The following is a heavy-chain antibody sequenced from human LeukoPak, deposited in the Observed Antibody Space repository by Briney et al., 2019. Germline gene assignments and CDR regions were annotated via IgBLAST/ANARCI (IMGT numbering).Heavy chain of an antibody. D-gene: IGHD3-22*01. CDR3: ARGGATYYYDSSGQYFQH. J-gene: IGHJ1*01. V-gene: IGHV4-59*11. CDR2: IYYSGST. CDR1: GGSISSHY. Sequence: SETLSLICSVSGGSISSHYWSWIRQPPGKGLEWIGYIYYSGSTNYNPSLKSRVTISVDTSKNQFSLKPSSVTAADTAVYYCARGGATYYYDSSGQYFQHWGQGTLVTVSS.